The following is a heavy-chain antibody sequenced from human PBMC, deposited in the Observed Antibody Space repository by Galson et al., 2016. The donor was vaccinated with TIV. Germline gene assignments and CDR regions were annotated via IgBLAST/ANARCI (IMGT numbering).Heavy chain of an antibody. CDR1: GGSLSDYY. J-gene: IGHJ3*02. Sequence: ETLSLTCAVYGGSLSDYYWSWIRQPPGKGLEWIGEINHSGHTHHNPSLKSRVTISLDTSKNQFSLTLTSVTAADSALFYCARVRRGNVGVVDATDAFDIWDQGTMVTVSS. V-gene: IGHV4-34*01. CDR2: INHSGHT. CDR3: ARVRRGNVGVVDATDAFDI. D-gene: IGHD2-15*01.